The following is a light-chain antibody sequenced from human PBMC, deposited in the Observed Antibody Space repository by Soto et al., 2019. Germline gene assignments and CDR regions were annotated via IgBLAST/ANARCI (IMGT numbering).Light chain of an antibody. V-gene: IGLV2-14*01. CDR2: EVS. CDR3: SSYTSSSTDVV. CDR1: SSDVGGYNY. J-gene: IGLJ2*01. Sequence: QSALTQPASVSGSPGQSITISCTGTSSDVGGYNYVSWYQQHPGKAPKLMIYEVSNRPSGVSNRFSGSKSGNTASLTISGLQDEDEADYYCSSYTSSSTDVVFGGGTKVTVL.